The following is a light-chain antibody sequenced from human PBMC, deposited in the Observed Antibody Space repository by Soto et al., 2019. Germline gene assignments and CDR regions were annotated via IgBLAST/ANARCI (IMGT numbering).Light chain of an antibody. V-gene: IGKV3D-15*01. CDR1: QSVSSK. CDR2: GAS. Sequence: IVVKQSPGTLSWSQGERATLSCRAGQSVSSKLAWYQQKPGQAPRLLIYGASSRATGIPDRFSGSGSGDEFPLTISRLPSEVFAFYYRQEYNTWAWTFGEGTMVDFK. J-gene: IGKJ1*01. CDR3: QEYNTWAWT.